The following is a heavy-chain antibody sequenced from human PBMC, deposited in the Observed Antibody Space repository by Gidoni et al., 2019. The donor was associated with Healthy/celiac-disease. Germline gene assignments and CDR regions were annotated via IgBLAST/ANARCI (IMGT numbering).Heavy chain of an antibody. CDR1: GYTFPRYY. Sequence: QVQLVQSGAAVKKPGASVMVSCTASGYTFPRYYMHGVRQAPGQGLAWMGIINPSGGSTSYAQKFQGRVTMTRDTSTSTVYMELSSLRSEDTAVYYCARVARGSSRNNWFDPWGQGTLVTVSS. D-gene: IGHD6-13*01. CDR2: INPSGGST. CDR3: ARVARGSSRNNWFDP. J-gene: IGHJ5*02. V-gene: IGHV1-46*01.